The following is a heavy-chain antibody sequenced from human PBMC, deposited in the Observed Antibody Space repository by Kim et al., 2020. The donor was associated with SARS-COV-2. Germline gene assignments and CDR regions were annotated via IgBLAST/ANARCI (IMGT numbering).Heavy chain of an antibody. J-gene: IGHJ4*02. CDR1: GFTFSSYW. CDR2: IKQDGSEK. CDR3: ARPHYGYVGGSYHHDY. Sequence: GGSLRLSCAASGFTFSSYWMNWVRQAPGKGLEWVANIKQDGSEKYYVDSVKGRFTISRDNAKNSLYLQMNSLRAEDTAVYYCARPHYGYVGGSYHHDYWGQGTLVTVSS. D-gene: IGHD3-16*02. V-gene: IGHV3-7*03.